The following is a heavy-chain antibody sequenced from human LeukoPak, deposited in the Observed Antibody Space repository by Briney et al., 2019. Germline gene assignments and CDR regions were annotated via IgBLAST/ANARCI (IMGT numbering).Heavy chain of an antibody. Sequence: GGSLRLSCAASGFTFSSYAMNWVRQAPGKGLEWVAIISYDGSNKYYADSVKGRFTISRDKSKNTLYLQMSSLRAEDTAVYYCARDPWEPTNYFDYWGQGTLVTVSS. CDR3: ARDPWEPTNYFDY. CDR2: ISYDGSNK. V-gene: IGHV3-30*04. CDR1: GFTFSSYA. D-gene: IGHD1-26*01. J-gene: IGHJ4*02.